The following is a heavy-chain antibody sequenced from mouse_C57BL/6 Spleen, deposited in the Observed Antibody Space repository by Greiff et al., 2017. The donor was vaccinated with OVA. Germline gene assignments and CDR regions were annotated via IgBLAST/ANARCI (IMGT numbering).Heavy chain of an antibody. Sequence: EVKLVESGGGLVKPGGSLKLSCAASGFTFSDYGMHWVRQAPEKGLEWVAYISSGSSTIYYADTVKGRFTISRDNAKNTLFLQMTSLRSEDTAMYYCARSSTVVQRYYFDYWGQGTTLTVSS. CDR2: ISSGSSTI. V-gene: IGHV5-17*01. CDR3: ARSSTVVQRYYFDY. J-gene: IGHJ2*01. D-gene: IGHD1-1*01. CDR1: GFTFSDYG.